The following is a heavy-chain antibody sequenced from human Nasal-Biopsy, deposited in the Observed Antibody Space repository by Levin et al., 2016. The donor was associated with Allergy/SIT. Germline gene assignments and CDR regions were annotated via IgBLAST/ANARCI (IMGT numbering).Heavy chain of an antibody. Sequence: GSLRLSCTVSGASISSHYWSWIRQPPGKGLEWIGYIYYSGSTNYNPSLNNRVTFSVDTSKNQFSLHLSSVTAADTAMHYCARDLAAAGTGWFDPWGQGTLVTVSS. V-gene: IGHV4-59*11. J-gene: IGHJ5*02. CDR2: IYYSGST. D-gene: IGHD6-13*01. CDR1: GASISSHY. CDR3: ARDLAAAGTGWFDP.